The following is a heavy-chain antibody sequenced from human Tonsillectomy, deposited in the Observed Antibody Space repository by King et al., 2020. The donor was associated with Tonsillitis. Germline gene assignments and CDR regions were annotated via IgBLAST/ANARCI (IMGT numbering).Heavy chain of an antibody. CDR3: ACEPAYYNMLTGYMDV. V-gene: IGHV3-53*04. J-gene: IGHJ6*03. Sequence: VQLVESGGGLVQPGGSLRLSCAGSGFTVSDNYMNWVRQAPGKGLEWVSVSYRDGTSFYADSVKGRFTISRHNSKNMLYLQMNSLRPEDTAVYYCACEPAYYNMLTGYMDVWGQGTTVTVSS. CDR2: SYRDGTS. CDR1: GFTVSDNY. D-gene: IGHD3-9*01.